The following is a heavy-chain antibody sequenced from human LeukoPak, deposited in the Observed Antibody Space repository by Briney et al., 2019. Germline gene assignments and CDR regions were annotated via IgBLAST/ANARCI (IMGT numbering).Heavy chain of an antibody. J-gene: IGHJ4*02. Sequence: SETLFLTCTVSGGSITSYYWSWIRQPPGQGLEWVGYISYSGSTNYNPSLESRVTISVDTSKNQFSLKLTSVTAADTAVYYCAREGGYASPFAYWGQGTLVTVSS. V-gene: IGHV4-59*08. CDR1: GGSITSYY. D-gene: IGHD5-12*01. CDR2: ISYSGST. CDR3: AREGGYASPFAY.